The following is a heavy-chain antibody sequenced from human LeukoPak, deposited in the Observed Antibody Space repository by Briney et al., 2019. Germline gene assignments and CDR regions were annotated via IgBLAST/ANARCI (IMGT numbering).Heavy chain of an antibody. CDR2: FYSGGNT. Sequence: GGSLRLSCVVSGFTVSNNYMSWVRQAPGKGLEWVSAFYSGGNTYYAGSVKARFIISRDSSKNTLYLQMNNLRPEDTAMYYCAKLPSSGWLDYWGQGTLVTVSS. CDR1: GFTVSNNY. V-gene: IGHV3-53*01. CDR3: AKLPSSGWLDY. D-gene: IGHD6-19*01. J-gene: IGHJ4*02.